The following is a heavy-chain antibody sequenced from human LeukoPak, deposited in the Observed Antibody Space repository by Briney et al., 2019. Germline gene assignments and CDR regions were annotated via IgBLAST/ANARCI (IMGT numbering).Heavy chain of an antibody. D-gene: IGHD2-2*01. CDR1: GGSISSYY. Sequence: SETLSLTCTVSGGSISSYYWSWIRQPPGEGLEWIGYIYYSGSTNYNPSLKSRVTISVDTSKNQFSLKLSSVTAADTAVYYCAREGCSSTSCYAGAAFDIWGQGTMVTVSS. V-gene: IGHV4-59*01. CDR2: IYYSGST. CDR3: AREGCSSTSCYAGAAFDI. J-gene: IGHJ3*02.